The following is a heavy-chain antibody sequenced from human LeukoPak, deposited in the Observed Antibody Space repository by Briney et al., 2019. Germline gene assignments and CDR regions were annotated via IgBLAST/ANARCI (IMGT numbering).Heavy chain of an antibody. CDR3: AKIMIVVVTPPGSEFDY. CDR1: GFTFSSYA. CDR2: ISGSGGST. V-gene: IGHV3-23*01. Sequence: GGSLRLSWAASGFTFSSYAMSWVRQAPGKGLEWVSAISGSGGSTYYADSVKGRFTISRDNSKNTLYLQMNSPRAEDTAVYYCAKIMIVVVTPPGSEFDYWGQGTLVTVSS. J-gene: IGHJ4*02. D-gene: IGHD3-22*01.